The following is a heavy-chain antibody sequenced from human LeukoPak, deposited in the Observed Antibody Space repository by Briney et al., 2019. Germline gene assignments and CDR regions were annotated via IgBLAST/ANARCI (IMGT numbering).Heavy chain of an antibody. V-gene: IGHV4-34*01. D-gene: IGHD3-3*02. Sequence: SETLSLTCAVYGGSFSGYYWSWIRQPPGKGLEWIGEINHSGSTNYNPSLTSRVTISVDMSKNQFSLKLSSVTAADTAVYYCARKISGLFDYWGQGTLVTVSS. CDR1: GGSFSGYY. J-gene: IGHJ4*02. CDR3: ARKISGLFDY. CDR2: INHSGST.